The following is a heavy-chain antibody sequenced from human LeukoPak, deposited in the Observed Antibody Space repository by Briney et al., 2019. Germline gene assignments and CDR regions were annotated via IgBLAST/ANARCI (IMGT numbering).Heavy chain of an antibody. Sequence: SETLSLTCTVSGGSISSYYWSWIRQPAGKGLESIGHISTSGSTNYNPSLKSRVTISVDTSKKQFSLKLSSVTAADTAVYYCARHRGYSYGYYGGNPLDYWGQGTLVTVSS. CDR3: ARHRGYSYGYYGGNPLDY. D-gene: IGHD5-18*01. J-gene: IGHJ4*02. CDR1: GGSISSYY. V-gene: IGHV4-4*07. CDR2: ISTSGST.